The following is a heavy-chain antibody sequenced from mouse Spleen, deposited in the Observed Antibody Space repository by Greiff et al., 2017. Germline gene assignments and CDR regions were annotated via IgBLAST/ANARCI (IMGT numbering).Heavy chain of an antibody. Sequence: EVKLVESGGGLVKLGGSLKLSCAASGFTFSSYYMSWVRQTPEKRLELVAAINSNGGSTYYPDTVKGRFTISRDNAKNTLYLQMSSLKSEDTALYYCARRSNDYFDYWGQGTTLTVSS. V-gene: IGHV5-6-2*01. D-gene: IGHD4-1*01. J-gene: IGHJ2*01. CDR3: ARRSNDYFDY. CDR1: GFTFSSYY. CDR2: INSNGGST.